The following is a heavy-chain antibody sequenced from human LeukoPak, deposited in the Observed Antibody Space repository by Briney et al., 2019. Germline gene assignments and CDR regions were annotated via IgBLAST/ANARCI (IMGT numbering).Heavy chain of an antibody. CDR3: ASKRDDSSGYYHY. Sequence: SETLSLTCAVYGGSFSGYYWSWIRQPPGKGLEWIGEINHSGSTTYNPSLKSRVTISVDTSKNQFSLKLSSVTAADPAVYYCASKRDDSSGYYHYWGQGTLVTVSS. V-gene: IGHV4-34*01. CDR1: GGSFSGYY. D-gene: IGHD3-22*01. CDR2: INHSGST. J-gene: IGHJ4*02.